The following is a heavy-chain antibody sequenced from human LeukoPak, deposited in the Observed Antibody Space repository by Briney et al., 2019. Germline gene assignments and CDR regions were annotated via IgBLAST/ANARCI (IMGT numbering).Heavy chain of an antibody. V-gene: IGHV3-7*01. CDR2: INLDGGKK. Sequence: GGSLRLSCATSGFTFSHYWMSWVRQAPGKGLEWVANINLDGGKKYHVDSVEGRFTISRDNAQNSLYLQMNSLRVEDTAVYYCARDETGGHFENWGQGTLVTVSS. CDR1: GFTFSHYW. J-gene: IGHJ4*02. CDR3: ARDETGGHFEN. D-gene: IGHD3-10*01.